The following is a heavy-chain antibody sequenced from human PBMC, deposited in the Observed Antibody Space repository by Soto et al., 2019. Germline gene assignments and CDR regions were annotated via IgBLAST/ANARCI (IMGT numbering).Heavy chain of an antibody. V-gene: IGHV3-30*03. CDR1: GVTFKDYG. CDR3: ARDGWGSNWYFDL. CDR2: ISYDGQQP. Sequence: GGSLRLSCGAPGVTFKDYGMHWVRQAPGKGLEWVAVISYDGQQPSYADSVKGRFTISKDKSKRTLFLQMNSLRVDDTAVYYCARDGWGSNWYFDLWGRGTLVTVSS. J-gene: IGHJ2*01. D-gene: IGHD3-16*01.